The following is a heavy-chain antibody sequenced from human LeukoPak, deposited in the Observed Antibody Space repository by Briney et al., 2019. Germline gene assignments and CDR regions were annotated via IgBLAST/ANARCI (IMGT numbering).Heavy chain of an antibody. CDR2: INHSGST. CDR1: GGSFSGYY. J-gene: IGHJ4*01. Sequence: SETLSLTCAVYGGSFSGYYWSWIRQPPGKGLEWIGEINHSGSTNYNPSLKSRVTISVDTSKNQFSLKLSSVTAADTAVYYCARVGSSGPTLDYWGQGTLVTVSS. D-gene: IGHD3-22*01. V-gene: IGHV4-34*01. CDR3: ARVGSSGPTLDY.